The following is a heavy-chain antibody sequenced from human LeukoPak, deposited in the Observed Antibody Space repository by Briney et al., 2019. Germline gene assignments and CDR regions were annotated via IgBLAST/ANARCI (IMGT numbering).Heavy chain of an antibody. Sequence: PGGSLRLSCAASGFTFSNSYMSWVRQAPGKGLEWVATIKEDGSAKYYVDSVRGRFSISRDNVENTLYLQMNSLRAEDTAVYYCARGTAGYHSSYFDYWGQGTLVTVSS. CDR2: IKEDGSAK. D-gene: IGHD3-16*02. V-gene: IGHV3-7*01. CDR3: ARGTAGYHSSYFDY. CDR1: GFTFSNSY. J-gene: IGHJ4*02.